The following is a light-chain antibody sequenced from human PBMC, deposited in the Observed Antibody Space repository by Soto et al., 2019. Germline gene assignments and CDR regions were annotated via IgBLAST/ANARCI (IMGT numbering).Light chain of an antibody. CDR1: QGIVRW. Sequence: DIQMTQSPSTLSASVEDRVSITCRASQGIVRWLAWYQQKPGKAPTLLIYDASSLESGVPSRFSGSGAGTEFTLTISSLQPDDFATYYCQHYYGFSRTFGQGTKVDI. CDR3: QHYYGFSRT. V-gene: IGKV1-5*01. J-gene: IGKJ1*01. CDR2: DAS.